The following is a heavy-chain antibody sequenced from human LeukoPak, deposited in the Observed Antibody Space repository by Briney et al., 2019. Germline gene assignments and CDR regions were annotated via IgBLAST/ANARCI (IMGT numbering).Heavy chain of an antibody. CDR3: ARGPAAGLYYFDY. CDR2: ISASGTGT. Sequence: QPGGSLRLSCVASGFTFSSYEMNWVRQAPGKGLEWISYISASGTGTHYADSVKGRFTISRDNDKNSLYLQMNSLRAEDTAVYYCARGPAAGLYYFDYWGQGTLVTVSS. V-gene: IGHV3-48*03. D-gene: IGHD6-13*01. J-gene: IGHJ4*02. CDR1: GFTFSSYE.